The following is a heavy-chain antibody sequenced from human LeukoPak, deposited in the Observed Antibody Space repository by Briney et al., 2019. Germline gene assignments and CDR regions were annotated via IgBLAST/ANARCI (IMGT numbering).Heavy chain of an antibody. Sequence: ASETLSLTCAVYGGSFSGYYWSWIRQPPGKGLEWIGEINHSGSTNYNPSLKSRVTISVDTSKNQFSLKLSSVTAADTAVYYCARGPPTYYYDSSPHYFDDWGQGTLVTVSS. D-gene: IGHD3-22*01. J-gene: IGHJ4*02. V-gene: IGHV4-34*01. CDR3: ARGPPTYYYDSSPHYFDD. CDR2: INHSGST. CDR1: GGSFSGYY.